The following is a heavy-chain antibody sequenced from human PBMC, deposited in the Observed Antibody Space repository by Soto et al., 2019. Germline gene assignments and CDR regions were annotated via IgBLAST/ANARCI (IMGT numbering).Heavy chain of an antibody. CDR2: ISAYNGNT. Sequence: GASVKVSCKASGYTVTSYGISCVRQAPGQVLEWMGWISAYNGNTNYAQKLQGRVTMTTDTSTSTAYMELRSLRSDDTAVYYCAREYLTIFGVVTPYYYYGMDVWGQGTTVTVSS. CDR1: GYTVTSYG. J-gene: IGHJ6*02. CDR3: AREYLTIFGVVTPYYYYGMDV. V-gene: IGHV1-18*04. D-gene: IGHD3-3*01.